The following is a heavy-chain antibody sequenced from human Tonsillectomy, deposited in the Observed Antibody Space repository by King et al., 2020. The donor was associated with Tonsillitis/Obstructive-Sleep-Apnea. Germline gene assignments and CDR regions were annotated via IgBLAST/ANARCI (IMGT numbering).Heavy chain of an antibody. Sequence: VQLVESGGGVVQPGRSLRLSCAASGFTLSSYGMHWVRQAPGKGLEWVAVIWYDGSNKYYADSVKCRFTISRDNSKNTLYLQMNSLRAEDTAVYYCAKELNWGSGYYYYGMDVWGQGTTVTVSS. D-gene: IGHD7-27*01. V-gene: IGHV3-33*06. CDR3: AKELNWGSGYYYYGMDV. J-gene: IGHJ6*02. CDR2: IWYDGSNK. CDR1: GFTLSSYG.